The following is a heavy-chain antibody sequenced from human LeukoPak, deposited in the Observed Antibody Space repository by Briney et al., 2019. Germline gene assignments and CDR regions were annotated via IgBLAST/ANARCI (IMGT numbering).Heavy chain of an antibody. CDR1: GFTFSSYE. V-gene: IGHV3-48*03. CDR3: AREVSGLGYYYYYYMDV. D-gene: IGHD5-12*01. CDR2: ISSSGSTI. Sequence: AGGSLRFSCAASGFTFSSYEMNWVRQAQGKGLEWVSYISSSGSTIYYADSVKGRFTISRDNAKNSLYLQMNSLRAEDTAVYYCAREVSGLGYYYYYYMDVWGKGTTVTISS. J-gene: IGHJ6*03.